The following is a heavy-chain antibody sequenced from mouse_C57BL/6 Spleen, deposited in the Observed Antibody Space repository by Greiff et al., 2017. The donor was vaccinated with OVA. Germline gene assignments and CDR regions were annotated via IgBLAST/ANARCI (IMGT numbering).Heavy chain of an antibody. V-gene: IGHV1-81*01. CDR1: GYTFTSYG. CDR3: AGRDGSRGAMDY. J-gene: IGHJ4*01. CDR2: IYPRSGNP. Sequence: QVQLQQSGAELARPGASVKLSCKASGYTFTSYGISWVKQRPGQGLEWIGEIYPRSGNPYYNEKFKGKATLTADKSSSTAYMELRSLTSEDSAVYFCAGRDGSRGAMDYWGQGTSVTVSS. D-gene: IGHD1-1*01.